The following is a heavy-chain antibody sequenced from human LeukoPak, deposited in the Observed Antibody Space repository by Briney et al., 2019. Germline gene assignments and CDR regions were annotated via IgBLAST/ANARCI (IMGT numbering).Heavy chain of an antibody. CDR2: INPNSGGT. V-gene: IGHV1-2*02. D-gene: IGHD3-22*01. J-gene: IGHJ4*02. CDR3: ARDLGYYDRLDQFDC. Sequence: ASVKVSFKASGYTFTGYYIHWVRQAPGQGLEWMGWINPNSGGTNSAQQFQGRVTLTRDTSISTAYMELSRLRSDDTAVCYCARDLGYYDRLDQFDCWGQGTLVTVFS. CDR1: GYTFTGYY.